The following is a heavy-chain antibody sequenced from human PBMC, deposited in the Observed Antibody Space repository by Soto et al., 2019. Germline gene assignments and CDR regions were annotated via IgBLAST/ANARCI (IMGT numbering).Heavy chain of an antibody. CDR1: GFTFSSYA. J-gene: IGHJ3*02. CDR2: ISYDGSNK. D-gene: IGHD5-12*01. CDR3: ARSNRWLQGAFDI. Sequence: GGSLRLSCAASGFTFSSYAMHWVRQAPGKGLEWVAVISYDGSNKYYADSVKGRFTISRDNSKNTLYLQMNSLRAEDTAVYYCARSNRWLQGAFDIWGQGTMVTVSS. V-gene: IGHV3-30-3*01.